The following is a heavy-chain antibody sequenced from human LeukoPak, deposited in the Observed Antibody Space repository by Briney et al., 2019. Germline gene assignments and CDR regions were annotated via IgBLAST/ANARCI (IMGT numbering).Heavy chain of an antibody. CDR2: IYYSGST. V-gene: IGHV4-59*01. J-gene: IGHJ4*02. CDR1: GGSISPYY. Sequence: SETLSLTCTVSGGSISPYYWSWIRQPPGKGLEWIAYIYYSGSTNYNPSLKSRVAISVDTSKNQFSLKLSSVTAADTAVYYCAREAIAVAGTGIDYWGQGTLVTVSS. CDR3: AREAIAVAGTGIDY. D-gene: IGHD6-19*01.